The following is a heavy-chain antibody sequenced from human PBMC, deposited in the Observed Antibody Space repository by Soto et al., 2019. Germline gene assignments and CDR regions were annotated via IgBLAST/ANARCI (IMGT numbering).Heavy chain of an antibody. D-gene: IGHD5-18*01. CDR3: ARQNEANGYSYGEDY. CDR2: IYYSGST. Sequence: QLQLQESGPGLVKPSETLSLTCTVSGGSISSSSYYWGWIRQPPGKGLEWIGSIYYSGSTYYNPSLESRVTISVDTSKNQCSLKLSSVTAADTAVYYCARQNEANGYSYGEDYWGQGTLVTVSS. J-gene: IGHJ4*02. CDR1: GGSISSSSYY. V-gene: IGHV4-39*01.